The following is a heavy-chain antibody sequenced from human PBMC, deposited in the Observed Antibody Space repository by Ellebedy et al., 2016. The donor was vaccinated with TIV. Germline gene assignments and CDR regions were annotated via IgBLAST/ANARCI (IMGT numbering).Heavy chain of an antibody. Sequence: PGGSLRLSCAASGFMFSSYVMSWVRQAPGKGLEWVSGISGSGSSTYYADSVKGRFTISRDNSMNTLSLQMNSLRADDTAVYYCAKDFSVVGAISAFDFWGHGTMVTVA. CDR3: AKDFSVVGAISAFDF. V-gene: IGHV3-23*01. CDR2: ISGSGSST. CDR1: GFMFSSYV. D-gene: IGHD1-26*01. J-gene: IGHJ3*01.